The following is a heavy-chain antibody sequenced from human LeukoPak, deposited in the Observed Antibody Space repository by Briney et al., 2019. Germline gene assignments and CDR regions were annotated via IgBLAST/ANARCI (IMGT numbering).Heavy chain of an antibody. D-gene: IGHD1-1*01. CDR2: INPKTGVT. Sequence: ASVKVSCKAPGYTFTDYYLHWVRQAPGHGLEWMGWINPKTGVTKYAQNFQGRVTMTRDTSINTAYMEVSRLRSDDTAVYYCARDTTGTTVFDYWGQGTLVTVSS. V-gene: IGHV1-2*02. J-gene: IGHJ4*02. CDR1: GYTFTDYY. CDR3: ARDTTGTTVFDY.